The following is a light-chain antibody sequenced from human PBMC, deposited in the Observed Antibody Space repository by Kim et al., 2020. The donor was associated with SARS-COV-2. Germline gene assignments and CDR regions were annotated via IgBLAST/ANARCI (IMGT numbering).Light chain of an antibody. Sequence: GQSITISCTGTSSDVGGYNYVSWYQQHPGQAPKLMIYDVSKRPSGVSNRFSGSKSGNTASLTISGLQAEDEADYYCSSYTSSSPYVLGTGTKVTVL. V-gene: IGLV2-14*04. CDR1: SSDVGGYNY. J-gene: IGLJ1*01. CDR2: DVS. CDR3: SSYTSSSPYV.